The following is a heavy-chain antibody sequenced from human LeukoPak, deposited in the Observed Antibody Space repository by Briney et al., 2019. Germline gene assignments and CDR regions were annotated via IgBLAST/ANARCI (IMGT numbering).Heavy chain of an antibody. CDR1: AISFSTYA. J-gene: IGHJ3*02. CDR3: AKDPNGDYLGAFDS. CDR2: IHGSGGGT. Sequence: GSLRLSCTASAISFSTYAMAWLRQAPGKGLEWVSSIHGSGGGTNYADSVKGRFTISRDNSKKTLFLQMNRLRVDDTAVYYCAKDPNGDYLGAFDSWGQGTTVTVSS. D-gene: IGHD4-17*01. V-gene: IGHV3-23*01.